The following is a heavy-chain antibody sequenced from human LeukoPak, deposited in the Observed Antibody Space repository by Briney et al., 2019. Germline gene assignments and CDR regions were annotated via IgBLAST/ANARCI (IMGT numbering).Heavy chain of an antibody. J-gene: IGHJ4*02. Sequence: ASVKVSCKASGYTFTGYYMHWVRQAPGQGLEWMGWINPNSGGTNYAQKFQGRVTMTRDTSISTAYMELSRLRSDDTAVYYCARDIMGSGYSFDYWGQGTLVTVSS. CDR3: ARDIMGSGYSFDY. V-gene: IGHV1-2*02. CDR2: INPNSGGT. CDR1: GYTFTGYY. D-gene: IGHD3-22*01.